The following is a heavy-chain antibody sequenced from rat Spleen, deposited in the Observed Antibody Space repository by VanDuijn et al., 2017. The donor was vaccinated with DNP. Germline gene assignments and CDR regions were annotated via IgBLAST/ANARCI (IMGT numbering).Heavy chain of an antibody. CDR3: ARFGPDLDY. Sequence: EVQLQESGPGLVKPSQSLSLTCSVTGYSITSNYWGWIRKFPGNKMEWMGYISYSGSTSYNPSLKSRISITRDTSKNQFFLQLNSVTTDETAKYYCARFGPDLDYWGQGVMVTVSS. D-gene: IGHD3-1*01. CDR2: ISYSGST. J-gene: IGHJ2*01. V-gene: IGHV3-1*01. CDR1: GYSITSNY.